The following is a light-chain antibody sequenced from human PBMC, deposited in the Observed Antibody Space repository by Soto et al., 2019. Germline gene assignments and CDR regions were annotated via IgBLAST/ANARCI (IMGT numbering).Light chain of an antibody. J-gene: IGLJ1*01. V-gene: IGLV2-14*01. CDR2: DVS. Sequence: QSALTQPASVSGSPGQSITISCTGTRSDDGGYNYVPWYQQHPGKAPKLMIYDVSNRPSGVSNRFSGSKSGNTASLTIAGLQAEDEADYYCSSYTSSSTLLYVFGTGTKVTVL. CDR1: RSDDGGYNY. CDR3: SSYTSSSTLLYV.